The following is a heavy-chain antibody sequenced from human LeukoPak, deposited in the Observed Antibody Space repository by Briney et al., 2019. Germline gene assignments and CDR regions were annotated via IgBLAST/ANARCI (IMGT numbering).Heavy chain of an antibody. CDR3: AKDGATGYCSSTSCSP. CDR2: ISGSGGST. V-gene: IGHV3-23*01. Sequence: PGGSLRLSCAASEFTFSDYYMTWLRQAPGKGLEWVSAISGSGGSTYYADSVKGRFTISRDNSKNTLYLQMNSLRAEDTAVYYCAKDGATGYCSSTSCSPWGKGTTVTVSS. J-gene: IGHJ6*04. D-gene: IGHD2-2*01. CDR1: EFTFSDYY.